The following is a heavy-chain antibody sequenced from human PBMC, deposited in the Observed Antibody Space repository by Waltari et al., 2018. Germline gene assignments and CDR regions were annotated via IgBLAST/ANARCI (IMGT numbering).Heavy chain of an antibody. Sequence: EVQLMESGGGLVQPGGSLRLSCSASALTFSTYVINWVRQAQGKGLEWVCSISGSGAEWYAESVRGRFTISRDNPKNTVFLQMNSLRVEDTALYYCAKDDRYPDDVFGLWGLGTMVTVSS. V-gene: IGHV3-23*01. CDR1: ALTFSTYV. D-gene: IGHD2-2*02. J-gene: IGHJ3*01. CDR3: AKDDRYPDDVFGL. CDR2: ISGSGAE.